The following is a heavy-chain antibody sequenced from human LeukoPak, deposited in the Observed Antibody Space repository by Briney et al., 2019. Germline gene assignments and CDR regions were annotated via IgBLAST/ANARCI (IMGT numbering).Heavy chain of an antibody. CDR3: VKRVYTGVSFDC. D-gene: IGHD6-13*01. V-gene: IGHV3-23*01. CDR2: ISNNGGYT. CDR1: GFTFSSSA. Sequence: GGSLRLSCAASGFTFSSSAMSWVRQAPGKGLEWVSAISNNGGYTYYADSVQGRLTISRDNSKNTLYLQMNSLRAEDTALYYCVKRVYTGVSFDCWGQGTLVTVSS. J-gene: IGHJ4*02.